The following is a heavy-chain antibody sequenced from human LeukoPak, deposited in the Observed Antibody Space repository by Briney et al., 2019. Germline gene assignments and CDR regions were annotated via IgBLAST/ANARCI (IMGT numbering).Heavy chain of an antibody. J-gene: IGHJ6*03. V-gene: IGHV3-33*06. D-gene: IGHD5-18*01. Sequence: GRSLRLSCAASGFTFSTYCMRWVRQAPGKGMGWVAVIRYDGNNRKYADSVKGRFTISRDNSKNTLYLQMNSLRAEDTAVYYCAKDQISYRDYYYYMDVWGKGTTVTVSS. CDR2: IRYDGNNR. CDR1: GFTFSTYC. CDR3: AKDQISYRDYYYYMDV.